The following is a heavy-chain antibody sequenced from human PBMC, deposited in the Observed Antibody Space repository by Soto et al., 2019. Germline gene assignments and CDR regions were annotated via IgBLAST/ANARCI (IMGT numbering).Heavy chain of an antibody. CDR2: ISAYNGNT. Sequence: GASVKVSCKASGYTFTSYGISWVRQAPGQGLEWMGWISAYNGNTNYAQNLQGRVTLTTDTSTSTAYVELRSLRSNDTAVYYCAMVNVYVTPSPQDVWGQGTTVTVSS. V-gene: IGHV1-18*01. J-gene: IGHJ6*02. D-gene: IGHD3-16*01. CDR1: GYTFTSYG. CDR3: AMVNVYVTPSPQDV.